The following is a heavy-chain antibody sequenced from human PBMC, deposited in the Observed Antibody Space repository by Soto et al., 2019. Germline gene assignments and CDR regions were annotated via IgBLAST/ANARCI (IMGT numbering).Heavy chain of an antibody. CDR2: VNPSGGST. J-gene: IGHJ4*02. D-gene: IGHD3-10*02. CDR1: GYTFTSYY. Sequence: QVQLVQSGAAVKKPGASVNISCKASGYTFTSYYVHWVRQAPGQGLEWMGIVNPSGGSTSYAQKCQGRVTMPRDTSTSTGYMEMSSLTSEDTAVYYCARVRGDYVLYDYWGQGTLVTVSS. CDR3: ARVRGDYVLYDY. V-gene: IGHV1-46*01.